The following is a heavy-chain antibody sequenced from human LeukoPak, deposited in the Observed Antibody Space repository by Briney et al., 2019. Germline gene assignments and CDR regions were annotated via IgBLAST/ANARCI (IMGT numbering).Heavy chain of an antibody. CDR3: AKDSPHYGSGSSFDH. Sequence: GGALRLSWAASGFIFSTYGMHWVRQAPGRGLGGVGFIRFDGSNQYYADSVKGRFTVSRDNSKSTLYLQMNSLRAEDTAVYYCAKDSPHYGSGSSFDHWGQGTLVTVSS. CDR2: IRFDGSNQ. J-gene: IGHJ4*02. D-gene: IGHD3-10*01. V-gene: IGHV3-30*02. CDR1: GFIFSTYG.